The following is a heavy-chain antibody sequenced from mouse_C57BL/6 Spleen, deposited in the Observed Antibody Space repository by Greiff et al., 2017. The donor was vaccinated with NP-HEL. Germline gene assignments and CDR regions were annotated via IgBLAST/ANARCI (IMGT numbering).Heavy chain of an antibody. V-gene: IGHV1-55*01. CDR2: IYPGSGSA. CDR1: GYTFTSYW. J-gene: IGHJ2*01. D-gene: IGHD1-1*01. Sequence: VQLQQPGAELVKPGASVQMSCKASGYTFTSYWITWVMQRPGQGLEWIGDIYPGSGSANYNEKFKSKATLTVDTSSSTAYMQLSSLTSEDSAVYFCARYYYGLDYWGQGTTLTVSS. CDR3: ARYYYGLDY.